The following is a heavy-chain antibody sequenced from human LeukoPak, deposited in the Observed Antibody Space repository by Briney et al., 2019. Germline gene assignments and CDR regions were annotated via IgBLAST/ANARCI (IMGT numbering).Heavy chain of an antibody. J-gene: IGHJ4*02. CDR2: IIPIFGTA. CDR1: GGTFSSYA. CDR3: ARCRRDGYNWLSYYFDY. Sequence: TVKVSCKASGGTFSSYAISWVRQAPGQGLEWMGGIIPIFGTANYAQKFQGRVTITTDESTSTAYMELSSLRSEDTAVYYCARCRRDGYNWLSYYFDYWGQGTLVTVSS. V-gene: IGHV1-69*05. D-gene: IGHD5-24*01.